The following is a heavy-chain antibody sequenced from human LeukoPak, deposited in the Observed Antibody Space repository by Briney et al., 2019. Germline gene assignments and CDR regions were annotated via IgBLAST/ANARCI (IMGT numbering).Heavy chain of an antibody. CDR1: GYTLTELP. V-gene: IGHV1-24*01. CDR2: FDPEDGET. CDR3: ATELGGWELRIVAFDI. D-gene: IGHD1-26*01. J-gene: IGHJ3*02. Sequence: ASVKVSCKVSGYTLTELPMHWVRQAPGKGLEWMGGFDPEDGETIYAQKFQGRVTMTEDTSTDTAYMELSSLRSEDTAVYYCATELGGWELRIVAFDIWGQGTMVTVSS.